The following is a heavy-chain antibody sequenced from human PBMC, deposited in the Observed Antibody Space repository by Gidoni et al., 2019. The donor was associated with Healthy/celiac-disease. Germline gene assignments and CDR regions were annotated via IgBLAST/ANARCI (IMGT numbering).Heavy chain of an antibody. J-gene: IGHJ4*02. D-gene: IGHD6-13*01. Sequence: QTTLKESGPTLVIHIQTLTLTCTFSGFSLSTSGVGVGWLRQPPGKALEWLALIYWDDDKRYSPSLNSRLTITKDTSKNQVVLTMTNMDPVDTATYYCARTYSSSWLAREIDYWGQGTLVTVSS. V-gene: IGHV2-5*02. CDR3: ARTYSSSWLAREIDY. CDR1: GFSLSTSGVG. CDR2: IYWDDDK.